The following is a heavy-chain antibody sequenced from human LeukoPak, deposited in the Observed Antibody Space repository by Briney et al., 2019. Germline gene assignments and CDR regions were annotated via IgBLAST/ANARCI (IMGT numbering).Heavy chain of an antibody. Sequence: GGSLRLSCAASGFTFSSYAMHWVRQAPGKGLEWVAVISYDGSNKYYADSVKGRFTISRDNSKNTLYLQMNSLRAEDTAVYYCEGLGDDFWSGYRYWGQGTLVTVSS. D-gene: IGHD3-3*01. CDR1: GFTFSSYA. CDR3: EGLGDDFWSGYRY. CDR2: ISYDGSNK. V-gene: IGHV3-30-3*01. J-gene: IGHJ4*02.